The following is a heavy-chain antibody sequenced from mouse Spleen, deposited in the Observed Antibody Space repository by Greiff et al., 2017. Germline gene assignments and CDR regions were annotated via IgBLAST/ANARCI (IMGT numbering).Heavy chain of an antibody. Sequence: EVHLVESEGGLVQPGSSMKLSCTASGFTFSDYYMAWVRQVPEKGLEWVANINYDGSSTYYLDSLKSRFIISRDNAKNILYLQMSSLKSEDTATYYCARDGGLYDGYYPYYFDYWGQGTTLTVSS. D-gene: IGHD2-3*01. CDR1: GFTFSDYY. CDR2: INYDGSST. V-gene: IGHV5-16*01. CDR3: ARDGGLYDGYYPYYFDY. J-gene: IGHJ2*01.